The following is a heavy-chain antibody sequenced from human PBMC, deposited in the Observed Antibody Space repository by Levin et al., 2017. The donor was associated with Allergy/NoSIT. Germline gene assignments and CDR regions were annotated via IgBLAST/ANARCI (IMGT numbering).Heavy chain of an antibody. CDR3: AKDPTPSIVLGVYAITSFDY. D-gene: IGHD2-8*02. J-gene: IGHJ4*02. CDR1: GFTFSSYA. V-gene: IGHV3-23*01. CDR2: ISGSGGST. Sequence: GGSLRLSCAASGFTFSSYAMSWVRQAPGKGLEWVSAISGSGGSTYYADSVKGRFTISRDNSKNTLYLQMNSLRAEDTAVYYCAKDPTPSIVLGVYAITSFDYWGQGTLVTVSS.